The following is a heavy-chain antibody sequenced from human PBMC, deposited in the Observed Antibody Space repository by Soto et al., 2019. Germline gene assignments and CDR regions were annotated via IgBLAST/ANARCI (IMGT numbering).Heavy chain of an antibody. CDR3: ARGGKRFLEWLSSPRNYYGMDV. D-gene: IGHD3-3*01. J-gene: IGHJ6*02. V-gene: IGHV4-4*02. Sequence: SETLSLTCAVSGGSISSSNWWSWVRQPPGKGLEWIGEIYHSGSTNYNPSLKSRVTISVDKSKNQFSLKLSSVTAADTAVYYCARGGKRFLEWLSSPRNYYGMDVWGQGTTVTV. CDR1: GGSISSSNW. CDR2: IYHSGST.